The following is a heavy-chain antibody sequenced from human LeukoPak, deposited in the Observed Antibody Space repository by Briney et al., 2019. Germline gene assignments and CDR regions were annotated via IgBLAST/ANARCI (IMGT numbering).Heavy chain of an antibody. Sequence: KPSETLSLTCAVYGGSFSGYYWSWIRQPPGKGLEWIGEINHSGSTNYNPSLKSRVTISVDTSKNQFSLKLSSVTAADTAVYNCARVSGYSYGPRAFNIWGQGTMVTVSS. CDR2: INHSGST. CDR1: GGSFSGYY. V-gene: IGHV4-34*01. J-gene: IGHJ3*02. D-gene: IGHD5-18*01. CDR3: ARVSGYSYGPRAFNI.